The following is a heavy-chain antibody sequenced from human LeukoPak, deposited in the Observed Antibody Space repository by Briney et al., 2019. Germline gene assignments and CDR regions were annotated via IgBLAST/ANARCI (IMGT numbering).Heavy chain of an antibody. J-gene: IGHJ4*02. CDR2: IYHSGST. CDR1: GYSISSGYY. Sequence: NPSETLSLTCAVSGYSISSGYYWGWIRQPPGKGLEWIGSIYHSGSTYYNPSLKSRVTISVDTSKNQFSLKLSSVTAADTAVYYCARHEEGGDYRFDYWGQGTLVTVSS. CDR3: ARHEEGGDYRFDY. D-gene: IGHD4-17*01. V-gene: IGHV4-38-2*01.